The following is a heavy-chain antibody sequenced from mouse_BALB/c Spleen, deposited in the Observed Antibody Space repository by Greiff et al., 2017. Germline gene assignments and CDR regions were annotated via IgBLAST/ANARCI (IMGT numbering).Heavy chain of an antibody. CDR1: GYTFTSYT. Sequence: QVQLKESAAELARPGASVKMSCKASGYTFTSYTMHWVKQRPGQGLEWIGYINPSSGYTEYNQKFKDKTTLTADKSSSTAYMQLSSLTSEDSAVYYCARCDYDDGYYFDYWGQGTTLTVSS. CDR3: ARCDYDDGYYFDY. V-gene: IGHV1-4*02. D-gene: IGHD2-4*01. J-gene: IGHJ2*01. CDR2: INPSSGYT.